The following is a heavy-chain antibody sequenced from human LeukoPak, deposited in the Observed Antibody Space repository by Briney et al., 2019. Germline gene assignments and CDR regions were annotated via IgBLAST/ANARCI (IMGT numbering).Heavy chain of an antibody. V-gene: IGHV3-23*01. Sequence: GGSLRLSCAASGFTFSSYAMNWVRQTPGRGLEWVSGFSGSGGTTYYADSVKGRFTISRDNSKNTLYLQMNSLRAEDTAVYYCANGNRCTSPNCLGYYYFYMDVWGKGTTVAVSS. CDR2: FSGSGGTT. D-gene: IGHD2-8*01. CDR1: GFTFSSYA. J-gene: IGHJ6*03. CDR3: ANGNRCTSPNCLGYYYFYMDV.